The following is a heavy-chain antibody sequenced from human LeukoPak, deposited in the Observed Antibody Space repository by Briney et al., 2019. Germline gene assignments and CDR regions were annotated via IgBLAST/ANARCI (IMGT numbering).Heavy chain of an antibody. CDR2: ISYDGSNK. V-gene: IGHV3-30*18. Sequence: GGSLRLSCAASGFTFSSYGMHWVRQAPGKGLEWVAIISYDGSNKYYADSVKGRFTTSRDNSKNTLYLQMNSLRAEDTAVYYRAKAYYGGNSFIDYWGQGTLVTVSS. J-gene: IGHJ4*02. CDR1: GFTFSSYG. CDR3: AKAYYGGNSFIDY. D-gene: IGHD4-23*01.